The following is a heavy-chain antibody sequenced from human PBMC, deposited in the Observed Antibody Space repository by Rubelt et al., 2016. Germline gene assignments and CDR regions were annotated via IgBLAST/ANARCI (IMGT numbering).Heavy chain of an antibody. J-gene: IGHJ6*02. CDR2: IWYDGSNK. V-gene: IGHV3-33*01. CDR3: ARDRQIFGVVIPYPYYYGMDV. D-gene: IGHD3-3*01. Sequence: GGGVVQPGRSLRLSCAASGFSFRNFGMHWVRQAPGKGLDWVAVIWYDGSNKYYADSVKGRFTISRDNSKNTLDLQMNSLRAEDTAVYYCARDRQIFGVVIPYPYYYGMDVWGQGTTVTVSS. CDR1: GFSFRNFG.